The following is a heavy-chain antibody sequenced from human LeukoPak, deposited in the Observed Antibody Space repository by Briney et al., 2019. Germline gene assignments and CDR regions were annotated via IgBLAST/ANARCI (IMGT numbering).Heavy chain of an antibody. V-gene: IGHV3-23*01. Sequence: GGSLRLSCAASGFTFSSYAMSWVRQAPGKGLEWVSAISDSGSSTKYAESVKGRFTISRDNSKNTLYLQMNSLRAGDTAIYYCAKRSCSGGGCNFDYWGQGTLVTVSS. D-gene: IGHD2-15*01. CDR3: AKRSCSGGGCNFDY. CDR1: GFTFSSYA. J-gene: IGHJ4*02. CDR2: ISDSGSST.